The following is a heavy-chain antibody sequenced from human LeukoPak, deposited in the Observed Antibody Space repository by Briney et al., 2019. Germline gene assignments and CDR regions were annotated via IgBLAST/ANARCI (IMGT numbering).Heavy chain of an antibody. CDR2: IGTAGDT. D-gene: IGHD6-13*01. CDR1: GFTFSSYD. V-gene: IGHV3-13*01. CDR3: ARALYPGITAAGARYFDY. Sequence: GGSLRLSCAASGFTFSSYDMHWVRQATGKGLEWVSAIGTAGDTYYPGSVKGRFTISRENAKNSLYLQMNSLRAGDTAVYYCARALYPGITAAGARYFDYWGQGTLVTVSS. J-gene: IGHJ4*02.